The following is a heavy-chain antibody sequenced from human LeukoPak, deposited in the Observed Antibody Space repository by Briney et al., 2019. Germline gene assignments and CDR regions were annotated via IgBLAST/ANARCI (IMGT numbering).Heavy chain of an antibody. D-gene: IGHD6-19*01. Sequence: SETLSLTCTVSGGSISSYYWSWIRQPPGKGLEWIGYIYYSGSTNYNPSLKGRVTISVDTSKNQFSLKLSSVTAADTAVYYCAREVVAGSSFDYWGQGTLVTVSS. J-gene: IGHJ4*02. CDR3: AREVVAGSSFDY. CDR1: GGSISSYY. CDR2: IYYSGST. V-gene: IGHV4-59*01.